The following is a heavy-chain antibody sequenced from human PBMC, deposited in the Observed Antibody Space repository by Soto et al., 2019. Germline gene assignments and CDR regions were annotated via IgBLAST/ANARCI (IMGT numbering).Heavy chain of an antibody. CDR3: ARESNSRDGYNTEYFDY. D-gene: IGHD3-22*01. J-gene: IGHJ4*02. V-gene: IGHV3-11*06. CDR1: GYTFSDYY. Sequence: GGSLRLSCAASGYTFSDYYMSWIRQAPGKGLEWVSYISSSSSYTNYADSVKGRFTISRDNAKNSLYLQMNSLRAEDTAVYYCARESNSRDGYNTEYFDYWGQGTLVTGSS. CDR2: ISSSSSYT.